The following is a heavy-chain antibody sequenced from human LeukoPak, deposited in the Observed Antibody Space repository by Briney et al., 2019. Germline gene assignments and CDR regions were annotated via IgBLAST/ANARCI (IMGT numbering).Heavy chain of an antibody. J-gene: IGHJ1*01. CDR3: ARGLPKAVFGMVIED. CDR2: IIPIFGTA. V-gene: IGHV1-69*13. Sequence: SVKVSCKASGGTFSSYAISWVRQAPGQGLEWMGGIIPIFGTANYAQKFQGRVTITADESTSTAYMELSSLRSEDTAVYYCARGLPKAVFGMVIEDWGQGTLVTVSS. D-gene: IGHD3-3*01. CDR1: GGTFSSYA.